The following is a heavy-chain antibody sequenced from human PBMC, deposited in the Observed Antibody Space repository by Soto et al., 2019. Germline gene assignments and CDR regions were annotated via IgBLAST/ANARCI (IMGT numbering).Heavy chain of an antibody. J-gene: IGHJ1*01. CDR3: ARQGSHQYFQY. V-gene: IGHV3-74*01. CDR2: IHSDGSTT. CDR1: GFTFSSYA. Sequence: PGGSLRLSCAASGFTFSSYAMHWVRQAPGKGLEWVARIHSDGSTTTYADSVKGRFTISRDNAKNTLYLQMNSLTAEDTAVYYCARQGSHQYFQYWGQGTLVTVSS.